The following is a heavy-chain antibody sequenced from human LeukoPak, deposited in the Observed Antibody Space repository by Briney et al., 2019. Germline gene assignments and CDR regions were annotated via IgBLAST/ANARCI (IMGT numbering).Heavy chain of an antibody. CDR2: IYYSGST. D-gene: IGHD6-13*01. Sequence: PSETLSLTCTVSGGSISSSSYYWSWIRQPPGKGLEWIGYIYYSGSTNYNPSLKSRVTISVDTSKNQFSLKLSSVTAADTAVYYCARGAAADYWGQGTLVTVSS. CDR1: GGSISSSSYY. J-gene: IGHJ4*02. CDR3: ARGAAADY. V-gene: IGHV4-61*01.